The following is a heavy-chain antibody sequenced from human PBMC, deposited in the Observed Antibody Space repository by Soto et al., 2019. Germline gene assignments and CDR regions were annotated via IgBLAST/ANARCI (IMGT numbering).Heavy chain of an antibody. Sequence: PSETLSLTCAVSGYSITSGYYCGWIRQPPGKGLEWIGSIYHSGNTYYNPSLKSRVTISVDTSKNQFSLRLSSVTAADTAVYYCAREGGTYCSGGSCYSDYYYYTMDVWGQGTTVTVSS. CDR3: AREGGTYCSGGSCYSDYYYYTMDV. CDR2: IYHSGNT. CDR1: GYSITSGYY. J-gene: IGHJ6*02. D-gene: IGHD2-15*01. V-gene: IGHV4-38-2*02.